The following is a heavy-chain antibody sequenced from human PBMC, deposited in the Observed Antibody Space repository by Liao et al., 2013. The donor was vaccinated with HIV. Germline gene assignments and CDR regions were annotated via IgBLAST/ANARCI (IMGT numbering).Heavy chain of an antibody. Sequence: QVQLQESGPGLVKPSQTLSLTCTVSGGSINSGDYYWSWIRQPAGKGLEWIGRIHTSGSTNYNPSLKSRVTMSVDTSKNQFSLKLSSVTAADTAVYYCARFNWPYYFDYWGQGTLVTVSS. CDR2: IHTSGST. CDR1: GGSINSGDYY. J-gene: IGHJ4*02. CDR3: ARFNWPYYFDY. D-gene: IGHD1-20*01. V-gene: IGHV4-61*02.